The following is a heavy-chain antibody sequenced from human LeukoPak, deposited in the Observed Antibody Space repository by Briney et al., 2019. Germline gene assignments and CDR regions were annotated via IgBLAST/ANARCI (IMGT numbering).Heavy chain of an antibody. V-gene: IGHV1-2*02. CDR3: ALLFSSTWYRFDS. J-gene: IGHJ4*02. CDR2: VNPNSGDT. Sequence: ASVKVSCKASGYTFTDYYMHWVRQAPGQGLEWMGWVNPNSGDTNHAHKFQGRVTMTSDTSISTAYTDLSRVRSDDTAVYYCALLFSSTWYRFDSWGQGTLVTVSS. CDR1: GYTFTDYY. D-gene: IGHD6-13*01.